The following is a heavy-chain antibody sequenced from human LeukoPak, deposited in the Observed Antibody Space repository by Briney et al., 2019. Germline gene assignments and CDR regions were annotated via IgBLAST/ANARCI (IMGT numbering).Heavy chain of an antibody. CDR3: ASTLFYSSRGMDV. Sequence: SESLSLTCTVSGGSISSYYWSWIRQPAGKGLEWIGRIYTSGSTNYNPSLKSRVTMSVDTSKNQFSLKLSSVTAADTAVYYCASTLFYSSRGMDVWGQGTTVTVSS. CDR2: IYTSGST. V-gene: IGHV4-4*07. D-gene: IGHD6-13*01. CDR1: GGSISSYY. J-gene: IGHJ6*02.